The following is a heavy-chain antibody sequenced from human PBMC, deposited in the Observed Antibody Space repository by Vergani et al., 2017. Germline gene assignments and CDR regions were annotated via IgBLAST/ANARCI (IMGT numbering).Heavy chain of an antibody. V-gene: IGHV3-66*02. D-gene: IGHD2-15*01. CDR2: IYSGGST. Sequence: EVQLVESGGGLVQPGGSLRLSCAASGFTVSSNYMSWVRQAPGKGLEWVSVIYSGGSTYYADSVKGRFTISRDNSKNTLYLQMNSLRAEDTAVYYCAKDQSGYCSGGSCYSPNWFDPWGQGTLVTVSS. J-gene: IGHJ5*02. CDR1: GFTVSSNY. CDR3: AKDQSGYCSGGSCYSPNWFDP.